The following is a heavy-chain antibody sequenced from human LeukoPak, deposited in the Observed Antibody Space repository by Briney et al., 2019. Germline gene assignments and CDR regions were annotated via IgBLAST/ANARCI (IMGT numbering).Heavy chain of an antibody. J-gene: IGHJ4*02. CDR1: GGSISSSSYY. D-gene: IGHD2-15*01. CDR2: IYYSGST. Sequence: SETLSLTCTVSGGSISSSSYYWGWIRQPPGTGLEWIGSIYYSGSTYYNPSLKSRVTISADTSKNQFSLKLSSVTSADTAVYYCASQWPGVGVVVVAATLDDWGQGTLVTASS. CDR3: ASQWPGVGVVVVAATLDD. V-gene: IGHV4-39*01.